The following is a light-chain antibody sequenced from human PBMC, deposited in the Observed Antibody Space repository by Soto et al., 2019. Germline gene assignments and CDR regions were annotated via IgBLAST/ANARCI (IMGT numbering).Light chain of an antibody. CDR2: DAS. V-gene: IGKV1-5*01. CDR3: QQYSNYWT. J-gene: IGKJ1*01. CDR1: QSITRR. Sequence: DIQMTQSPSTLSASVGDRVTITFRASQSITRRLAWYQRKPGKAPKLLIYDASSLESGVPSRFSGSGSGTEFTLTISSLQPDDSATYYCQQYSNYWTFGQGTKVDIK.